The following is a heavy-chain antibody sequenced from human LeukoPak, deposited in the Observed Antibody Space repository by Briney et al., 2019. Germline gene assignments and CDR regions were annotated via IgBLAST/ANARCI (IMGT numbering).Heavy chain of an antibody. Sequence: GGTLRLSCAASGFTFSSYGMSWVRQAPGKGLEWVSAISGSGGSTYYADSVKGRFTISRDNSKNTLYLQMNSLRAEDTAVYYCAKVSAAGGYYFDYWGQGALVTVSS. CDR1: GFTFSSYG. D-gene: IGHD6-13*01. J-gene: IGHJ4*02. CDR2: ISGSGGST. V-gene: IGHV3-23*01. CDR3: AKVSAAGGYYFDY.